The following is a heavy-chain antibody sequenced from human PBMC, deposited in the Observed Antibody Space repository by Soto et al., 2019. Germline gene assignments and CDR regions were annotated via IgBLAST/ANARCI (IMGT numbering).Heavy chain of an antibody. CDR1: GGTFSSYA. J-gene: IGHJ6*02. D-gene: IGHD2-2*01. CDR3: ARDPSRGQLLRVCGMDV. Sequence: QVQLVQSGAEVKKPGSSVKVSCKASGGTFSSYAISWVRQAPGQGLEWMGGIIPIFGTANYAQKFQGRVTITANESTSTSYMELSSMRSADTAVYYCARDPSRGQLLRVCGMDVWGQGTTVTVSS. CDR2: IIPIFGTA. V-gene: IGHV1-69*01.